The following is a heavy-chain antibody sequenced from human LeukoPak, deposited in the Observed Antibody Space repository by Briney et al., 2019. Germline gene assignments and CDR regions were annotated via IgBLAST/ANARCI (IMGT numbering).Heavy chain of an antibody. CDR1: GFTFSSYA. CDR2: ISSNGGST. Sequence: PGGSLRLSCAASGFTFSSYAMHWVRQAPGKGLEYVSAISSNGGSTYYANSVKGRFTISRDNSKNTLYLQMGSLRAEDMAVYYCARGGYSYGFDCWGQGTLVTVSS. J-gene: IGHJ5*01. CDR3: ARGGYSYGFDC. D-gene: IGHD5-18*01. V-gene: IGHV3-64*01.